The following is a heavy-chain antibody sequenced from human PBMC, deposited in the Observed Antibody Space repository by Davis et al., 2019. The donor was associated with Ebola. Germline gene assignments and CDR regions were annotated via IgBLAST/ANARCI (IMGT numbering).Heavy chain of an antibody. D-gene: IGHD2-2*01. V-gene: IGHV3-48*01. J-gene: IGHJ6*03. CDR2: IGTGGDTT. Sequence: PGGSLRLSCTTSGFTFSAYGMTWVRQAPGKGLEWVAYIGTGGDTTYSADSVKGRFAVSRDNAKHTVYLQMNSLRAEDTAVYYCAKFPVEYQLKKRGYMDVWGEGTTVTVSS. CDR1: GFTFSAYG. CDR3: AKFPVEYQLKKRGYMDV.